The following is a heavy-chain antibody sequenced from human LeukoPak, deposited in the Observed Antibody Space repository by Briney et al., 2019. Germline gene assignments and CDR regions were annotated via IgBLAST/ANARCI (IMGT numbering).Heavy chain of an antibody. CDR1: GYTFTGYY. CDR2: INPNSGGT. D-gene: IGHD4-17*01. J-gene: IGHJ3*02. CDR3: ARTRAPFTVTTHHDAFDI. V-gene: IGHV1-2*02. Sequence: ASVTVSCKASGYTFTGYYMHWVRQAPGQGLEWMGWINPNSGGTNYAQKFQGRVAMTRDTSISTAYMELGRLRFDDTAVYYCARTRAPFTVTTHHDAFDIWGQGTMVTVSS.